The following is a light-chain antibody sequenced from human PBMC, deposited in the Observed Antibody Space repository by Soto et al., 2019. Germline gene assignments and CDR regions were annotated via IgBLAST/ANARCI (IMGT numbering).Light chain of an antibody. J-gene: IGLJ1*01. CDR3: CSDAGRSTYV. CDR1: SSDVGSFNF. Sequence: QSVLTQPASVSGSPGQSITISCTRTSSDVGSFNFVSWYQQYPGKAPKALIYEVTKRPSGVSDRFSGSKSGNTASLTISGLQAEDEADYYCCSDAGRSTYVFGGGTKVT. V-gene: IGLV2-23*02. CDR2: EVT.